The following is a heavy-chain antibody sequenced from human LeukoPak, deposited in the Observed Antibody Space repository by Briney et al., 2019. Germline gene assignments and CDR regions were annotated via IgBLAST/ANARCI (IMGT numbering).Heavy chain of an antibody. CDR3: ARDQRITMVRGVISTRPFDY. J-gene: IGHJ4*02. CDR2: ISYDGSNK. D-gene: IGHD3-10*01. V-gene: IGHV3-30*04. CDR1: GFTFSSYA. Sequence: GGSLRLSCAASGFTFSSYAMHWVRQAPGKGLEWVAVISYDGSNKYYADSVKGRFTISRDNSKNTLYLQMNSLRAEDTAVYYCARDQRITMVRGVISTRPFDYWGQGALVTVSS.